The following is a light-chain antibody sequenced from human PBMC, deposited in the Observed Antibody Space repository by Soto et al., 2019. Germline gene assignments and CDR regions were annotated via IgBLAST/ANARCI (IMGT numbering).Light chain of an antibody. CDR1: QSVSGNY. CDR3: QQYGSSPPYT. Sequence: EIVLTQSPGTLSLSPGERATLSCRASQSVSGNYLAWYQQKPRQSPRLLIYGSSDRATGIPDRFSGSGSGTDFTLTIIRVEPDDFAVYYCQQYGSSPPYTFGQGTKLEIK. J-gene: IGKJ2*01. CDR2: GSS. V-gene: IGKV3-20*01.